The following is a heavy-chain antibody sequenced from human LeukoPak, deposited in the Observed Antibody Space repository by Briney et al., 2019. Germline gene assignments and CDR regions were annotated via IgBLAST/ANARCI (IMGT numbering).Heavy chain of an antibody. CDR1: GGSFSGYY. J-gene: IGHJ5*02. D-gene: IGHD3-3*01. CDR2: ISHSGST. CDR3: ARGQDDSLP. Sequence: SETLSLSCAVSGGSFSGYYWTWIRQPPGKGLEWIGEISHSGSTNYHSSLKSRVTISVHTSKNQFSLKLSSVTDADTAGYYCARGQDDSLPWSRGTLVTVSS. V-gene: IGHV4-34*01.